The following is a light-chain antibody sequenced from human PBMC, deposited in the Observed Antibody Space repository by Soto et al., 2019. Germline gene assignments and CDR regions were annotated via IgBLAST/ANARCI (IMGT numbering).Light chain of an antibody. CDR1: SSDVGAYDY. J-gene: IGLJ1*01. Sequence: QSVLTQPASVSGSPGQSIAISCTGTSSDVGAYDYVSWYQQHPDKAPKLIIYEVTNRPSGVSNRFSGSKSVNTATLTISVLQAEDESDYYCSSYTSSSTRVFGTGTKLTVL. CDR3: SSYTSSSTRV. CDR2: EVT. V-gene: IGLV2-14*03.